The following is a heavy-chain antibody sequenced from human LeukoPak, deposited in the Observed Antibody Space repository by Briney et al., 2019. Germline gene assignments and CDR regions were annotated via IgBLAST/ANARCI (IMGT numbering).Heavy chain of an antibody. V-gene: IGHV3-33*01. CDR3: ARAPRYCSSTSCYYYMDV. Sequence: GGSLRLSCAASGFTFSSYGMHWVRQAPGKGLEWVAVIWYDGSNKYYADSVKGRFTISRDNSKNTLYLQMNSLRAEDTAVYYCARAPRYCSSTSCYYYMDVWGKGTTVTVSS. D-gene: IGHD2-2*01. J-gene: IGHJ6*03. CDR1: GFTFSSYG. CDR2: IWYDGSNK.